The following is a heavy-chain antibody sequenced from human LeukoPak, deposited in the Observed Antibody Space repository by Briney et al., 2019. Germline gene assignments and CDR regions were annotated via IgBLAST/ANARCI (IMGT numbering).Heavy chain of an antibody. D-gene: IGHD6-13*01. V-gene: IGHV3-21*01. Sequence: GRSLRLSCAASGFTFSSYSMNWVRQAPGKGLEWVSSISSSSSYIYYADSVKGRLTISRDNAKNSLYLQMNSLRAEDTAVYYCARDIGGSSSWPYYFDYWGQGTLVTVSS. CDR3: ARDIGGSSSWPYYFDY. J-gene: IGHJ4*02. CDR1: GFTFSSYS. CDR2: ISSSSSYI.